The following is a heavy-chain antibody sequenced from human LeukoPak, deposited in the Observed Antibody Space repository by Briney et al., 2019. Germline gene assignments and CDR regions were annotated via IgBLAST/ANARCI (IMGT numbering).Heavy chain of an antibody. CDR1: GFTFSSYW. CDR2: INSDGSTI. D-gene: IGHD1-26*01. V-gene: IGHV3-74*01. Sequence: GGSLRLSCAASGFTFSSYWVHWVRQAPGKGLEWVARINSDGSTINHADSVRGRFTISRDNAENTLCLQMSSLRAEDTAIYFCARAAYYRFDYWGQGTLVTVS. J-gene: IGHJ4*02. CDR3: ARAAYYRFDY.